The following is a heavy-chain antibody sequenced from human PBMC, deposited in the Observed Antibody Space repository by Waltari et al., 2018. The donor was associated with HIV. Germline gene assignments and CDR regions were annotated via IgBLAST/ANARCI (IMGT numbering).Heavy chain of an antibody. D-gene: IGHD3-10*01. CDR1: GGSISSVGYY. J-gene: IGHJ5*02. CDR2: IYYSGST. CDR3: ASLSLSGRAGFDP. Sequence: QLQLQESGPGLVKPSQTLSLTCTVSGGSISSVGYYWSWIRQNPGKGLEWIGYIYYSGSTYYNPSLKSRVTISVDTSKNQFSLKLSSVTAADTAVYYCASLSLSGRAGFDPWGQGTLVTVSS. V-gene: IGHV4-31*03.